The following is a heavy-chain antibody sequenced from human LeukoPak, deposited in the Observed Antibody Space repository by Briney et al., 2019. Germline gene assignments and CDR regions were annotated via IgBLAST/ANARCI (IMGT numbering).Heavy chain of an antibody. CDR2: INHSGST. V-gene: IGHV4-34*01. CDR1: GGSFSGYY. Sequence: SETLSLTCAVCGGSFSGYYWSWIRQPPGKGLEWIGEINHSGSTNYNPSLKSRVTISVDTSKNQFSLKLSSVTAADTAVYYCATPLRSYGMDVWGQGTTVTVSS. CDR3: ATPLRSYGMDV. J-gene: IGHJ6*02.